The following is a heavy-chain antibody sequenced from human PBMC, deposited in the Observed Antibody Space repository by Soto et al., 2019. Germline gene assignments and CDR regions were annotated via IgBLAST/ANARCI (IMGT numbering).Heavy chain of an antibody. CDR1: GYSFTGYY. V-gene: IGHV1-2*04. Sequence: ASVKVSCKASGYSFTGYYVHWVRQAPGQGLQWMGLINPNSGDTNYAQKFQGWVTMTRDTSISTAYMELSRLTSDDTAVYYCLAVFDAFDIWGQGTMVTVSS. D-gene: IGHD3-3*02. CDR3: LAVFDAFDI. J-gene: IGHJ3*02. CDR2: INPNSGDT.